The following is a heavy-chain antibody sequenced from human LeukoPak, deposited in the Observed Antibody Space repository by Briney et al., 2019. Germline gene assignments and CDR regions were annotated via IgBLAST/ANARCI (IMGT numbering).Heavy chain of an antibody. CDR3: ARGPGYCSSTSCYNGWFDP. V-gene: IGHV4-34*01. J-gene: IGHJ5*02. CDR1: GGSFSGYY. Sequence: PSETLSLTCAVYGGSFSGYYWSWIRQPPGKGLEWIGEINHSGSTNYNPSLKSRVTISVDTSKNQFSLKLSSVTAADTAVYYCARGPGYCSSTSCYNGWFDPWGKGTLVTVSS. D-gene: IGHD2-2*02. CDR2: INHSGST.